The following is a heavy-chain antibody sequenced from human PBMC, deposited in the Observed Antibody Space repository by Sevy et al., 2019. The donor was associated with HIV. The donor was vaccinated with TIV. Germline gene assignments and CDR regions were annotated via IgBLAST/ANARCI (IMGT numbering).Heavy chain of an antibody. CDR2: IGYEGSDK. Sequence: GGSLRLSCIASGFTFRNYGIHWVRQAPGKGLDWVAVIGYEGSDKYYADSVKGRFTISRDNSKNTLFLQMNSLRVEDTAVYYCAKERGGRSMPYFYGFDVWGQGTAVTVSS. D-gene: IGHD1-26*01. J-gene: IGHJ6*02. CDR3: AKERGGRSMPYFYGFDV. CDR1: GFTFRNYG. V-gene: IGHV3-30*18.